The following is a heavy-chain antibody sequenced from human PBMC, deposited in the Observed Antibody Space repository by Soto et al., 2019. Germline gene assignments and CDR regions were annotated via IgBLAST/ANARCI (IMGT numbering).Heavy chain of an antibody. J-gene: IGHJ6*02. CDR2: IIPFFTTT. CDR3: AREGDYNFDYYSGMDV. D-gene: IGHD4-17*01. V-gene: IGHV1-69*01. CDR1: GGTFGTSA. Sequence: QVQLVQSGTEVKKPGSSVNVSCKASGGTFGTSAINWVRQAPGQGLEWMGAIIPFFTTTDYAQKFQARVTITADESTSTAYMELSSLTSEDTAVDYCAREGDYNFDYYSGMDVWGQGTTVIVSS.